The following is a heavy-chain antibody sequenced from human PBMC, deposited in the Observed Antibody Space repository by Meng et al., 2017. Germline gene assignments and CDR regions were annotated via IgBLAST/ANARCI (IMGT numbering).Heavy chain of an antibody. CDR3: ARDRRIYDSSGYYSSVNVIFDY. D-gene: IGHD3-22*01. Sequence: GGSLRLSCAASEFTFSSYEMNWVRQAPGKGLEWVSYISSSGSTIYYADSVKGRFTISRDNAKNSLYLQMNSLRAEDTAVYYCARDRRIYDSSGYYSSVNVIFDYWGQGTLVTVSS. V-gene: IGHV3-48*03. J-gene: IGHJ4*02. CDR2: ISSSGSTI. CDR1: EFTFSSYE.